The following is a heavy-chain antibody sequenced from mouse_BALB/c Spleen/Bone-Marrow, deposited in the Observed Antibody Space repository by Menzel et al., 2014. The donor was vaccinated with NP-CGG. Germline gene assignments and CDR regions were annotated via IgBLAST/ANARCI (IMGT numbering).Heavy chain of an antibody. V-gene: IGHV6-3*01. J-gene: IGHJ2*01. CDR1: GFTFSSYW. D-gene: IGHD4-1*01. CDR2: IRLKSDNYAT. Sequence: EVQGVESGGGLVQPGGSMKLSCVASGFTFSSYWMSWVRQSPEKGLEWVAEIRLKSDNYATHYAESVKGKFTISGDDSKSRLYLQMNSLRAEDTGIYYCTDLGTDYWGQGTTLTVSS. CDR3: TDLGTDY.